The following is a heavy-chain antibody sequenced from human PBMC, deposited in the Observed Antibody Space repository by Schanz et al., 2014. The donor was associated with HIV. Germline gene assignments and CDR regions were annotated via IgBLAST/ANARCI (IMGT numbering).Heavy chain of an antibody. V-gene: IGHV1-2*02. CDR3: AMGPDYYDSSAYYRVGLWYFDL. D-gene: IGHD3-22*01. CDR2: INPNRGGT. CDR1: GYSFTGFF. Sequence: QVQLVQSGAGVKKPGASVKVSCKASGYSFTGFFLHWVRQAPGQGLEWMGWINPNRGGTNYAQKYLGRVTMTRDTSISTAYMELRRLRYDDTAVYYCAMGPDYYDSSAYYRVGLWYFDLWGRGTLVTVSS. J-gene: IGHJ2*01.